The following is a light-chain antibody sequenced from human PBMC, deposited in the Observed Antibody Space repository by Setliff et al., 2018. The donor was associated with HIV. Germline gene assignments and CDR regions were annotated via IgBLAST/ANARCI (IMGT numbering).Light chain of an antibody. CDR1: NSDIGGYTY. J-gene: IGLJ2*01. V-gene: IGLV2-14*03. CDR2: DVI. CDR3: SSFTSTSSYVI. Sequence: QSALAQPASLSGSPGHSITISCTGTNSDIGGYTYVSWYQHLPGKAPKLLIYDVIERPSGVSHRFSGSKSANTAFLTISGLLTEDEADYYCSSFTSTSSYVIFGGGTK.